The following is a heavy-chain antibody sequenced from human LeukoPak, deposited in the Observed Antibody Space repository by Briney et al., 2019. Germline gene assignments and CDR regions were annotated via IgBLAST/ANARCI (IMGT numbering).Heavy chain of an antibody. CDR1: GGSISSGSYY. CDR3: ASIAVAGTPLDY. CDR2: IYTSGST. D-gene: IGHD6-19*01. J-gene: IGHJ4*02. Sequence: PSETLSLTCTVSGGSISSGSYYWSWIRQPAGEGLEWIGRIYTSGSTNYNPSLKSRVTISVDTSKNQFSLKLSSVTAADTAVYYCASIAVAGTPLDYWDQGTLVTVSS. V-gene: IGHV4-61*02.